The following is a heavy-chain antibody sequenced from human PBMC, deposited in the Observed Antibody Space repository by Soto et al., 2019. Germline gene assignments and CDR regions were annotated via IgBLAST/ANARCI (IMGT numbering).Heavy chain of an antibody. V-gene: IGHV1-69*12. Sequence: QVQLVQSGAEVKKPGSSVNVSCKTSGGTFGNSAVTWVRQAPGQGLEWLGGIVPMFGTANYAQKFQGRVTITAAESTITAYTELTSLKTDVTAVSYCARDGDPQSAFWSGPLGGGRFDPWGQGTLVTVSS. D-gene: IGHD3-3*01. CDR3: ARDGDPQSAFWSGPLGGGRFDP. J-gene: IGHJ5*02. CDR1: GGTFGNSA. CDR2: IVPMFGTA.